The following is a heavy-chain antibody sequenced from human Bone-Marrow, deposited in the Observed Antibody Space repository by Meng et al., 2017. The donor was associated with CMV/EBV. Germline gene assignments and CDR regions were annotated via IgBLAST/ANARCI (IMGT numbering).Heavy chain of an antibody. CDR1: GFTFSSYE. V-gene: IGHV3-48*03. CDR3: ARTLDDFWSGYYPYYYYGREV. Sequence: GGSLRLSCAASGFTFSSYEMNWVRQAPGKGLEWVSYISSSGSTIYYADSVKGRFTISRDNAKNSLYLQMNSLRAEDTAVYYCARTLDDFWSGYYPYYYYGREVWGPGNTVTVAS. CDR2: ISSSGSTI. D-gene: IGHD3-3*01. J-gene: IGHJ6*02.